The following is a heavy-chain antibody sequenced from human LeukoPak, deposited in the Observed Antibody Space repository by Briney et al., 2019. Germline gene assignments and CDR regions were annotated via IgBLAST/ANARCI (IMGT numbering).Heavy chain of an antibody. CDR3: ARVSFDSSGYLHDY. CDR2: IYYSGST. D-gene: IGHD3-22*01. V-gene: IGHV4-61*01. Sequence: PSETLSLTCTVSGGSVSSGSYYWSWIRQPPGKGLEWIGYIYYSGSTNYNPSLKSRVTISVDTSKNQLSLKLSSVTAADTAVYYCARVSFDSSGYLHDYWGQGTLVTVSS. CDR1: GGSVSSGSYY. J-gene: IGHJ4*02.